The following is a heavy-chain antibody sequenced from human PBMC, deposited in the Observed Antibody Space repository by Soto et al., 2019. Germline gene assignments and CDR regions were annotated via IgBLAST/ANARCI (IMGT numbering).Heavy chain of an antibody. CDR2: ISGSGGST. CDR1: GFTFSSYA. Sequence: GGSLRLSCAVSGFTFSSYAMSWVRQAPGKGLEWVSAISGSGGSTYYADSVKGRFTISRDNSKNTLYLQMNSLRAEDTAVYYCAKVTASSYDFWSGPYYFDYWGQGTLVTVSS. V-gene: IGHV3-23*01. CDR3: AKVTASSYDFWSGPYYFDY. D-gene: IGHD3-3*01. J-gene: IGHJ4*02.